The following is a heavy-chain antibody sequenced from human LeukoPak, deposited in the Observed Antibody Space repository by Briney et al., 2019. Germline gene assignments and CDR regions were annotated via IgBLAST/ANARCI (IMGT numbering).Heavy chain of an antibody. CDR3: AKGWLPHSEFDY. CDR1: GFTFSSYA. J-gene: IGHJ4*02. V-gene: IGHV3-23*01. CDR2: ISGSGGST. D-gene: IGHD5-12*01. Sequence: GGSLRLSCAASGFTFSSYAMSWVRQAPGKGLEWVSGISGSGGSTYYADSVRGRFTISRDNSKNTLYLQINSLRAEDTAVYYCAKGWLPHSEFDYWGQGTLVTVPS.